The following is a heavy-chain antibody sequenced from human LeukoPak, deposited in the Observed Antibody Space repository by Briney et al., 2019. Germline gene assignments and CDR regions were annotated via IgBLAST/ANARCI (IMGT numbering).Heavy chain of an antibody. CDR3: ARHVVAVGFDY. CDR2: ISSSGSTI. J-gene: IGHJ4*02. Sequence: PGGSLRLSCAASGFTFSSYEMNWVRQAPGKGLGWVSYISSSGSTIYYADSVKGRFTISRDNAKNSLYLQMNSLRAEDTAVYYCARHVVAVGFDYWGQGTLVTVSS. CDR1: GFTFSSYE. D-gene: IGHD3-22*01. V-gene: IGHV3-48*03.